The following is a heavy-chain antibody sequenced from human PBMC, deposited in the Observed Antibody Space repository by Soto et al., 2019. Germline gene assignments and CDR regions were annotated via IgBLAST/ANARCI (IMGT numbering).Heavy chain of an antibody. Sequence: SETLSRTCAVNGGSFTGYYGAWIRQSPEKGLEWIGEISHSGTTKYNPSLKSRVTISVDTSKNQFSLKLSSVTAADTGMYYCARNGGNTWYYFDSWGQGTVVT. J-gene: IGHJ4*02. CDR2: ISHSGTT. D-gene: IGHD6-13*01. CDR3: ARNGGNTWYYFDS. CDR1: GGSFTGYY. V-gene: IGHV4-34*01.